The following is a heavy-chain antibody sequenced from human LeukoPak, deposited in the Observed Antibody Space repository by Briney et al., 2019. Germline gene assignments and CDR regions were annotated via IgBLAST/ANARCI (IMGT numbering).Heavy chain of an antibody. CDR2: ISYDGSNK. D-gene: IGHD6-19*01. J-gene: IGHJ4*02. CDR1: GFTFSSYA. V-gene: IGHV3-30*03. Sequence: GGSLRLSCAASGFTFSSYAMSWVRQAPGKGLEWVAVISYDGSNKYYADSVKGRFTISRDNAKNSLYLQMNSLRAEDTAVYYCAMSSGWHYFDYWGQGTLVTVSS. CDR3: AMSSGWHYFDY.